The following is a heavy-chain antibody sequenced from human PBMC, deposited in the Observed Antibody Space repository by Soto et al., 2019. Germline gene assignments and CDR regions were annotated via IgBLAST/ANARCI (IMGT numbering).Heavy chain of an antibody. CDR1: GFGFSNAW. D-gene: IGHD2-15*01. CDR2: IKSETDGETT. J-gene: IGHJ4*02. Sequence: GGSLRLSCAASGFGFSNAWMSWVRQAPGKGLEWVGRIKSETDGETTDYSAPVKGRFTISRDDSNNTLYLQMNSLKIEDTAVYYCTTDLNGGCDYWGRGTLVTVSS. CDR3: TTDLNGGCDY. V-gene: IGHV3-15*01.